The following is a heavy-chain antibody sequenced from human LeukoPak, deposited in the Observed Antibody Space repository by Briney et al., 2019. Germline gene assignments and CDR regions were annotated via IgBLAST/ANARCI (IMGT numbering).Heavy chain of an antibody. J-gene: IGHJ6*02. CDR3: AREDKRFTIFGVVIPNDYYYYGMDV. V-gene: IGHV1-69*01. CDR2: FIPIFGTA. CDR1: GGTFSSYA. D-gene: IGHD3-3*01. Sequence: SVKVSCKASGGTFSSYAISWVRQAPGQGLEWMGGFIPIFGTANYAQKFQGRVTITADESTSTAYMELSSLRSEDTAAYYCAREDKRFTIFGVVIPNDYYYYGMDVWGQGTTVTVSS.